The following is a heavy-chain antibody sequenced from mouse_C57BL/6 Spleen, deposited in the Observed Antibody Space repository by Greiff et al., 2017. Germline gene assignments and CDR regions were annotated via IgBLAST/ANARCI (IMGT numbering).Heavy chain of an antibody. CDR2: ISDGGSYT. Sequence: KLVESGGGLVKPGGSLKLSCAASGFTFSSYAMSWVRQTPEKRLEWVATISDGGSYTYYPDNVKGRFTISRDNAKNNLYLQMSHLKSEDTAMYYCARRGGAMDYWGQGTSVTVSS. V-gene: IGHV5-4*03. CDR1: GFTFSSYA. J-gene: IGHJ4*01. CDR3: ARRGGAMDY.